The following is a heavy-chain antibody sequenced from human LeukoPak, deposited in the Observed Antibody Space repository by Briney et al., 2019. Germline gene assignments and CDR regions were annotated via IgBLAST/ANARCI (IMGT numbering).Heavy chain of an antibody. Sequence: GGTLRLSCAASAFTLSSYGMSWVRQAPGKGLEWVSALSGNGGSTYYADSVKGRFTISRDNSKNTLYLQMNSLRAEDTAVYYCARAGGTYYGIAFDIWGQGTMVTVSS. J-gene: IGHJ3*02. CDR3: ARAGGTYYGIAFDI. CDR1: AFTLSSYG. D-gene: IGHD1-26*01. V-gene: IGHV3-23*01. CDR2: LSGNGGST.